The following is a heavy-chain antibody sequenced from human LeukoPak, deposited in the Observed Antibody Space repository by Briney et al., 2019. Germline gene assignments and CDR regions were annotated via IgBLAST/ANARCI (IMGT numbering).Heavy chain of an antibody. Sequence: SETLSLTCAVYGGSFSGYYWSWIRQPPGKGLEWIGENNHSGSTNYNPSLKSRVTISVDTSKNQFSLKLSSVTAADTAVYYCARRRAVAGIRYYFDYWGQGTLVTVSS. V-gene: IGHV4-34*01. CDR2: NNHSGST. CDR3: ARRRAVAGIRYYFDY. J-gene: IGHJ4*02. CDR1: GGSFSGYY. D-gene: IGHD6-19*01.